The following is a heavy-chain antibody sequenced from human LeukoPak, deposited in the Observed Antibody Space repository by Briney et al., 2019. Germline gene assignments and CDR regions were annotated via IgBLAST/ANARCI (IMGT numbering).Heavy chain of an antibody. D-gene: IGHD3-22*01. V-gene: IGHV3-21*01. CDR1: GFTFSSYS. J-gene: IGHJ3*02. Sequence: PGGSLRLSCAASGFTFSSYSTNWVRQAPGKGLEWVSSISSSSSYIYYADSVKGRFTISRDNAKNSLYLQMNSLRAEDTAVYYCARDWDYYDSSGYYYVCAFDIWGQGTMVTVSS. CDR2: ISSSSSYI. CDR3: ARDWDYYDSSGYYYVCAFDI.